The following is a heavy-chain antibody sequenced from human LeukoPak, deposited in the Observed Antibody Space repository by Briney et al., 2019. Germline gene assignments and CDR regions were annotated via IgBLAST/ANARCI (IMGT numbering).Heavy chain of an antibody. Sequence: GGSLRLSCAASGFTFSSYSMNWVRQAPGKGLEWVSSITSSSSHIYYADSVKGRFTTSRDNAKNSLFLQMNSLRADDTAVYYCARTWKYYFDNWGQGTLVTVSS. V-gene: IGHV3-21*01. D-gene: IGHD1-1*01. CDR1: GFTFSSYS. CDR2: ITSSSSHI. J-gene: IGHJ4*02. CDR3: ARTWKYYFDN.